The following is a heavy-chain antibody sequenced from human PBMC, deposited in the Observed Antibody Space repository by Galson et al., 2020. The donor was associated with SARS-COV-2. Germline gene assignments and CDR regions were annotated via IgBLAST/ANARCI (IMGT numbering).Heavy chain of an antibody. D-gene: IGHD6-6*01. Sequence: SLKISCAASGFTFDDYAMHWVRQAPGKGLEWVSGISWNSGSIGHADSVKGRFTISRDNAKNSLYLQMNSLRAEDTALYYCAKAVSPSIAAPLDYWGQGTLVTVSS. J-gene: IGHJ4*02. CDR2: ISWNSGSI. CDR3: AKAVSPSIAAPLDY. CDR1: GFTFDDYA. V-gene: IGHV3-9*01.